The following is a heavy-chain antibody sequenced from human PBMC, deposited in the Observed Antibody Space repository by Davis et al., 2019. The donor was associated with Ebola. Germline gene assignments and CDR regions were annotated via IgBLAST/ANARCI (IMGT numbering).Heavy chain of an antibody. Sequence: HSQTLSLTCAISGDSVPSGGWNWIRQSSSRGLEWLGRTYYYRSKWYIDYAESVRGRIIINPDTSKNQLSLQVNSVTPEDTAVYYCARGWLRSKFDYWGRGTLVTVSS. J-gene: IGHJ4*02. CDR2: TYYYRSKWYI. CDR1: GDSVPSGG. D-gene: IGHD5-12*01. CDR3: ARGWLRSKFDY. V-gene: IGHV6-1*01.